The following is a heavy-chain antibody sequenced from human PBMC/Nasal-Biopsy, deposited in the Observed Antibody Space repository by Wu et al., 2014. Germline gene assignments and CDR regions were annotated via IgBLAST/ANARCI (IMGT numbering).Heavy chain of an antibody. CDR1: GFSLTTYGMR. D-gene: IGHD2-21*02. Sequence: LVKPTQTLTLTCAFSGFSLTTYGMRVSWIRQSPGKALEWLGYIDSDDNKFYSTSLGTRLTISRDTSKDQVVLSMTNMDPVDTATYFCAHRDVDLVTPQTFDVWGQGTMVTVSS. CDR2: IDSDDNK. V-gene: IGHV2-70*12. J-gene: IGHJ3*01. CDR3: AHRDVDLVTPQTFDV.